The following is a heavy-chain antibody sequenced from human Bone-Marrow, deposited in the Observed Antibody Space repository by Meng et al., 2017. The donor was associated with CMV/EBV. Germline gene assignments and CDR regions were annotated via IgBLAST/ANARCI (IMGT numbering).Heavy chain of an antibody. CDR3: ARRRGGGYTQTNYYYYGMDV. V-gene: IGHV1-69*04. CDR1: GYTFTSYD. J-gene: IGHJ6*02. D-gene: IGHD5-24*01. CDR2: IIPILGIA. Sequence: SVKVSCKASGYTFTSYDINWVRQAPGQGLEWMGRIIPILGIANYAQKFQGRVTITADKSTSTAYMELSSLRSEDTAVYYCARRRGGGYTQTNYYYYGMDVWGQGTTVTVSS.